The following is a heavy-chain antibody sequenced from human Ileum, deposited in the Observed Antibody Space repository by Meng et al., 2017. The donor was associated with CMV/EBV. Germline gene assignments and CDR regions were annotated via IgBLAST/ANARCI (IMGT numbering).Heavy chain of an antibody. J-gene: IGHJ6*02. V-gene: IGHV3-21*01. CDR1: EFTFSRYD. Sequence: GGSLRLSCAGSEFTFSRYDMNWVRQAPGKGLEWVSSISPSGSYRYYTDSVKGRFTISRDNARNTLLLQMNSLRADDTAMYYCTRDLARYGMDIWGQGTTVTVSS. CDR2: ISPSGSYR. CDR3: TRDLARYGMDI.